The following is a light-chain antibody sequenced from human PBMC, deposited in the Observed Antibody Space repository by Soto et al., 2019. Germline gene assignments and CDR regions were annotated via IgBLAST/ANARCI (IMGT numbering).Light chain of an antibody. CDR2: GAS. CDR1: QSVSSN. J-gene: IGKJ2*01. CDR3: QHYDNWPPYT. Sequence: EIVMTQSPATLSVSPGERATLSCRASQSVSSNLAWYQQKPGQAPRLLIYGASTRATGIPARFSGSGSGPEFTLTISSLQSEDFAVYYCQHYDNWPPYTFGQGTKLEIK. V-gene: IGKV3-15*01.